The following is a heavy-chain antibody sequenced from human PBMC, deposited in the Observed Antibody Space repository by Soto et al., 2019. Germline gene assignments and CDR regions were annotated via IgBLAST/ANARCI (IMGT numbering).Heavy chain of an antibody. Sequence: VQLVQSGAEVKQPGSSVKVSCKASGGTFSSYAISWVRQAPGQGLEWMGGIIPIFGTANYAQKFQGRVTITADESTSTAYMELSSLRSEDTAVYYCANRRPYCSSTSCHDYYYYGMDVWGQGTTVTVSS. CDR1: GGTFSSYA. CDR3: ANRRPYCSSTSCHDYYYYGMDV. D-gene: IGHD2-2*01. V-gene: IGHV1-69*01. CDR2: IIPIFGTA. J-gene: IGHJ6*02.